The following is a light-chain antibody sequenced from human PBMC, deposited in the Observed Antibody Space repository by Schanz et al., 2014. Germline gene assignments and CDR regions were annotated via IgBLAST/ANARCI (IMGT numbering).Light chain of an antibody. J-gene: IGKJ1*01. CDR2: GAS. CDR3: QQYGSPIT. Sequence: EIVLTQSPGTLSLSPGDRATLSCRASQSVSSSYLAWYQQKPGQAPRLLICGASSRATGIPDRFSGSGSGTDFTLTISRLEPEDFALYYCQQYGSPITFGQGTKVEIK. CDR1: QSVSSSY. V-gene: IGKV3-20*01.